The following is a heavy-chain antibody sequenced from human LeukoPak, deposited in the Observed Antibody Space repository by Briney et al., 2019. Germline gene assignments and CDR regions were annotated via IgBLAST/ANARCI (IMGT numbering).Heavy chain of an antibody. Sequence: GGSLRLSCAASGFTFSSYAMSWVRQAPGKGLEWVSAISGSGGSTYYADSVKGRFTNSRDNSKNTLYLQMNSLRAEDTAVYYCAKSLVPQDYFDYWGQGTLVTVSS. V-gene: IGHV3-23*01. J-gene: IGHJ4*02. D-gene: IGHD2-2*01. CDR3: AKSLVPQDYFDY. CDR2: ISGSGGST. CDR1: GFTFSSYA.